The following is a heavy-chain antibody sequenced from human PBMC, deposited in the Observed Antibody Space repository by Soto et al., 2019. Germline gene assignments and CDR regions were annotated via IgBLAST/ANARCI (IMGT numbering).Heavy chain of an antibody. CDR3: ARPKTIGAAAGKGWFDP. D-gene: IGHD6-13*01. V-gene: IGHV4-28*01. J-gene: IGHJ5*02. CDR1: GYSISSSNW. CDR2: IYYSGST. Sequence: SETLSLTCAVSGYSISSSNWWGWIRQPPGKGLEWIGYIYYSGSTYYNPSLKSRVTMSVDTSKNQFSLKLTSVTAADTAMYYCARPKTIGAAAGKGWFDPWGQGTLVT.